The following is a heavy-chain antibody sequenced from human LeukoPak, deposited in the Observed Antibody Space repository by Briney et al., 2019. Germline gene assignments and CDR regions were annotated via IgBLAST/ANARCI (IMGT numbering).Heavy chain of an antibody. CDR3: ARDTTGHYDY. J-gene: IGHJ4*02. Sequence: GRSLRLSCAASGFTFYIYAMHWVRQAPGKGLQWVAVIGDDGSHKDYVDSVKGRFTISRDNSKNTLYLQMNSLTAEDTTVYYCARDTTGHYDYWGQGALVTVSS. CDR1: GFTFYIYA. V-gene: IGHV3-30-3*01. CDR2: IGDDGSHK. D-gene: IGHD1-1*01.